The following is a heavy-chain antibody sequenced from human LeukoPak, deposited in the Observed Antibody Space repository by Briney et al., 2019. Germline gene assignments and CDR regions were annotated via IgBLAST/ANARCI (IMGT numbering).Heavy chain of an antibody. Sequence: ASVKVSCKASGGTFSSYAISWVRQAPGQGLEWMGGIIPIFGTANYAQKFQGRVTITADESTSTAYMELSSLRSEDTAVYYCARASSSWYVATNYYYYYMDVWGKGTTVTVSS. J-gene: IGHJ6*03. V-gene: IGHV1-69*13. CDR3: ARASSSWYVATNYYYYYMDV. CDR1: GGTFSSYA. CDR2: IIPIFGTA. D-gene: IGHD6-13*01.